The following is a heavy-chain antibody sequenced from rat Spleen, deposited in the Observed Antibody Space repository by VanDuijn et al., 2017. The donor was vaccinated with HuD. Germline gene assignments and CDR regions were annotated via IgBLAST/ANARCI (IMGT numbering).Heavy chain of an antibody. Sequence: EVQLVESGGGLVQPGRSLKLSCAASGFTFSNYYMAWVRQAPKKGLEWVATIIYDGSRTFYRDSVKGRFTVSRDNAKNTLYLQMDSLTSEDTATYYCTRRDNNYGGFAYWGQGTLVTVSS. CDR1: GFTFSNYY. CDR3: TRRDNNYGGFAY. D-gene: IGHD1-10*01. J-gene: IGHJ3*01. V-gene: IGHV5S10*01. CDR2: IIYDGSRT.